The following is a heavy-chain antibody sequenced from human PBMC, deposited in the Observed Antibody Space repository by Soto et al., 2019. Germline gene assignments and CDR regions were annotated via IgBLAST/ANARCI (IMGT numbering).Heavy chain of an antibody. V-gene: IGHV1-69*13. D-gene: IGHD1-26*01. CDR1: GGTFSSYA. CDR3: ARGDSGSYYWVAYFDY. CDR2: IIPIFGTA. J-gene: IGHJ4*02. Sequence: ASVKVSCKASGGTFSSYAISWVRQAPGQGLEWMGGIIPIFGTANYAQKFQGRVTITADESTSTAYMELSSLRSEDTAVYYCARGDSGSYYWVAYFDYWGQGTLVTVSS.